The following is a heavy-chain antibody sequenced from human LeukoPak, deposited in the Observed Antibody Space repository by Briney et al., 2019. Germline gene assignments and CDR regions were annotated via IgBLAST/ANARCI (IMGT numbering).Heavy chain of an antibody. CDR1: GYTFTSYG. CDR2: ISAYNGNT. D-gene: IGHD6-13*01. Sequence: GASVKVSCKASGYTFTSYGISWVRQAPGQGLEWMGWISAYNGNTNYAQKLQGRVTMTRNTSISTAYMELSSLRSEDTAVYYCARNRFIAAAGIYGYWGQGTLVTVSS. J-gene: IGHJ4*02. V-gene: IGHV1-18*01. CDR3: ARNRFIAAAGIYGY.